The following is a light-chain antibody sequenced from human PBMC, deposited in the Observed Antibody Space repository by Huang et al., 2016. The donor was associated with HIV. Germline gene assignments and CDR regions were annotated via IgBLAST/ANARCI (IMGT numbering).Light chain of an antibody. CDR2: WAS. Sequence: IVMTQSPDSLTVSLGERATINCKSSQSILYSFNNKIYLAWYQQKPGQSPKLLIYWASTRESGVPDRFSGSGSGTDFTLTISSLQAEDVAVYYCQQYYSSPNTFGQGTKLEIK. J-gene: IGKJ2*01. V-gene: IGKV4-1*01. CDR1: QSILYSFNNKIY. CDR3: QQYYSSPNT.